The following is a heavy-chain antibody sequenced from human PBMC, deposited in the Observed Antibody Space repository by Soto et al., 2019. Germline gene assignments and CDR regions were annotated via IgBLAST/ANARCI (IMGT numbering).Heavy chain of an antibody. D-gene: IGHD6-19*01. CDR2: TYYSGNT. J-gene: IGHJ4*02. Sequence: SETLSLTCTVSGGSISSYYWSWIRQPPGKGLEWIGYTYYSGNTNYNPSLKSRVTISGDTSKNQFSLKLSSVTAADTAVYYCGRAVGDPLYYLDYWGQGTLVTVSS. CDR1: GGSISSYY. CDR3: GRAVGDPLYYLDY. V-gene: IGHV4-59*08.